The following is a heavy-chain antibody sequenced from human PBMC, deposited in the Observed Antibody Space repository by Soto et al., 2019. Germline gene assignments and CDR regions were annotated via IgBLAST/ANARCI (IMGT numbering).Heavy chain of an antibody. CDR1: GFSFSTYG. CDR3: VRDKAFGEYMHIGFDP. J-gene: IGHJ5*02. Sequence: QVQLVESGGGVVQPGGSLKLSCAASGFSFSTYGMHWVRQAPGKGLEWVALIWYDGSDKDYTDSVKGRFTISRDDSRNRLYPHMTNLRVGDKAVYYCVRDKAFGEYMHIGFDPWGQGTPVTVSS. D-gene: IGHD3-10*01. CDR2: IWYDGSDK. V-gene: IGHV3-33*01.